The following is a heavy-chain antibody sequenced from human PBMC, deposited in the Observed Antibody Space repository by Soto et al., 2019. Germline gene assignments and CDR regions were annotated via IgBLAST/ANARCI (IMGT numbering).Heavy chain of an antibody. J-gene: IGHJ6*02. CDR1: GYTFTSYG. D-gene: IGHD6-19*01. V-gene: IGHV1-18*01. CDR3: ARVDSSGWYDYYYGMDV. Sequence: ASVKVSCKASGYTFTSYGISWVRQAPGQGLEWMGWISAYNGNTNYAQKLQGRVTMTTDTSTSTAYMELRSLRSDDTAVYYCARVDSSGWYDYYYGMDVWGQGTTVTVSS. CDR2: ISAYNGNT.